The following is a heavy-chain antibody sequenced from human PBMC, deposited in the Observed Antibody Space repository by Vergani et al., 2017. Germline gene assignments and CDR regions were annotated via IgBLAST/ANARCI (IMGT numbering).Heavy chain of an antibody. CDR3: ARGVGYSYGLGYFDY. D-gene: IGHD5-18*01. V-gene: IGHV4-59*01. CDR2: IYYSGST. J-gene: IGHJ4*02. Sequence: QVQLQESGPGLVTPSETLSLTCTVSGGSISSYYWSWIRQPPGKGLEWIGYIYYSGSTNYNPSLKSRVTIAVDTSKNQFSLKLGSVTAADTAVYYCARGVGYSYGLGYFDYWGQGTLVTVSS. CDR1: GGSISSYY.